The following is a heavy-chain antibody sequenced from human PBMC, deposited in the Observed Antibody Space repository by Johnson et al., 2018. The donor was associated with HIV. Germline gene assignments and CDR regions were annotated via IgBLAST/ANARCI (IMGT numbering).Heavy chain of an antibody. D-gene: IGHD1-26*01. CDR3: ARYGISFVGATTVKWAFDI. Sequence: EVQLVESGGGLVQTGGSLRLSCAASGFTVSTNSLIWVRQAPGKGLEWVSVIHSGGSTYYADSVEGRFTISRDNSKNTLYLQMNSLRAEDTAVYYCARYGISFVGATTVKWAFDIWGQGTMVTVSS. CDR1: GFTVSTNS. CDR2: IHSGGST. J-gene: IGHJ3*02. V-gene: IGHV3-66*02.